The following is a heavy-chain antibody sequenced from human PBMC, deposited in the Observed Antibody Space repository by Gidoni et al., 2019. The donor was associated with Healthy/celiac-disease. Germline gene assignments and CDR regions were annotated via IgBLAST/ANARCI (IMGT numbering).Heavy chain of an antibody. CDR2: IYYSGST. CDR1: GGSISSGGYY. Sequence: QVQLQESGPGLVKPSQTLSLTCTVSGGSISSGGYYWSWIRQHPGKGLEWIGYIYYSGSTYYNPSLKSRVTISVDTSKNQFSLKLSSVTAADTAVYYCAISLGALYGSGSYYNPAVSWFDPWGQGTLVTVSS. V-gene: IGHV4-31*03. J-gene: IGHJ5*02. CDR3: AISLGALYGSGSYYNPAVSWFDP. D-gene: IGHD3-10*01.